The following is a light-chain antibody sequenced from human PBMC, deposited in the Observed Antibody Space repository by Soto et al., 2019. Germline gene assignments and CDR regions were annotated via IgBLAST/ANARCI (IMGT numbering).Light chain of an antibody. J-gene: IGKJ4*01. CDR3: QQYDNFPPLT. Sequence: DIQMTQSPSSLSASVGDRVTITCQASQDISNYLNWYQQKPGKAPKLLIYDASNLETGVPSRFSESGSGTDFTYTISSLQPEDIATYYCQQYDNFPPLTFGGGTKVEIK. V-gene: IGKV1-33*01. CDR2: DAS. CDR1: QDISNY.